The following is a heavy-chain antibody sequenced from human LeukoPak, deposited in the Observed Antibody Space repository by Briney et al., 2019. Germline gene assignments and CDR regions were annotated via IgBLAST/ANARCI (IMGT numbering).Heavy chain of an antibody. D-gene: IGHD2-2*01. V-gene: IGHV3-23*01. CDR2: ISDSGGST. CDR1: GFTFSSYA. Sequence: PGGSLRLSCAASGFTFSSYAVSWVRQAPGKGLEWVSAISDSGGSTYYAGSVKGRFTISRDNSKNTLYLQMNSLRAEDTAVYYCARYYCSSTSCATKNFDYWGQGTLVTVSS. CDR3: ARYYCSSTSCATKNFDY. J-gene: IGHJ4*02.